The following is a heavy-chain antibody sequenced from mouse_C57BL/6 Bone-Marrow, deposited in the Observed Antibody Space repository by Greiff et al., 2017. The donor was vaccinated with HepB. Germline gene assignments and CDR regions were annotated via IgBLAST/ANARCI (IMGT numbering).Heavy chain of an antibody. CDR2: IRNKANGYTT. Sequence: EVKVVESGGGLVQPGGSLSLSCAASGFTFTDYYMSWVRQPPGKALEWLGFIRNKANGYTTEYSASVKGRFTISRDNSQSILYLQMNALRAEDSATYYCARPIYYDYDWFAYWGQGTLVTVSA. V-gene: IGHV7-3*01. D-gene: IGHD2-4*01. CDR1: GFTFTDYY. CDR3: ARPIYYDYDWFAY. J-gene: IGHJ3*01.